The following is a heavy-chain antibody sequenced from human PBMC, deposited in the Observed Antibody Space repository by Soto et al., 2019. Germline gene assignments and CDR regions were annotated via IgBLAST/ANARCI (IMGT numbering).Heavy chain of an antibody. CDR3: SRDYYGMDV. CDR1: GGSISSGGYS. CDR2: TYQSGSA. Sequence: TQSLTCTVSGGSISSGGYSWPWIRQSPGKGMEWIGYTYQSGSAYYNPSPKSRVTISVDRSKNQFSLNLTSVAAADTAVYYCSRDYYGMDVWGQGTMVTVSS. V-gene: IGHV4-30-2*06. J-gene: IGHJ6*02.